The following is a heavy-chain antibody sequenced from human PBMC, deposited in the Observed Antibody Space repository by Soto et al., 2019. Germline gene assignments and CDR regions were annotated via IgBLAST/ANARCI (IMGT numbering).Heavy chain of an antibody. J-gene: IGHJ4*02. CDR1: GFTFSSYT. D-gene: IGHD2-8*02. CDR2: ISYDGSNK. CDR3: ANIRNVVYAHNAY. Sequence: PGGSLRLSCAASGFTFSSYTLHWVRQAPGKGLEWVALISYDGSNKYYADSVKGRFTISRDNSKNTLYLQMSSLRAEDTAVYYCANIRNVVYAHNAYWGQGTLVTVSS. V-gene: IGHV3-30-3*01.